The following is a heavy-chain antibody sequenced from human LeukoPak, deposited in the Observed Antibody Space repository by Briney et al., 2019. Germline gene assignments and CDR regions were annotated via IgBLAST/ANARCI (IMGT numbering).Heavy chain of an antibody. CDR2: ISYDGSNK. CDR1: GFTFSSYA. CDR3: ARDYCGGDCYSDNWFDP. J-gene: IGHJ5*02. D-gene: IGHD2-21*02. V-gene: IGHV3-30*04. Sequence: GRSLRLYCAASGFTFSSYAMHWVRQAPGKGLEWVAVISYDGSNKYYADSVKGRFTISRDNSKNTLYLQMNSLRAEDTAVYYCARDYCGGDCYSDNWFDPWGQGTLVTVSS.